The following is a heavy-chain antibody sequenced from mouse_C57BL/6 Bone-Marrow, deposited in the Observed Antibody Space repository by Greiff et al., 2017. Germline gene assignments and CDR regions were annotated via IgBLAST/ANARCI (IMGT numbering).Heavy chain of an antibody. CDR2: IYPRSGNT. V-gene: IGHV1-81*01. Sequence: VKLVESGAELARPGASVKLSCKASGYTFTSYGISWVKQRTGQGLEWIGEIYPRSGNTYYNEKFKGKATLTADKSSSTAYMELRSLTSEDSAVYFCARGGLGTVVAWDLDYWGQGTTLTVSS. CDR3: ARGGLGTVVAWDLDY. CDR1: GYTFTSYG. J-gene: IGHJ2*01. D-gene: IGHD1-1*01.